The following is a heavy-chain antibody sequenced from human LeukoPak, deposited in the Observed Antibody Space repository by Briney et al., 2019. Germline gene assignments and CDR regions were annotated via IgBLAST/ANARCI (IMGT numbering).Heavy chain of an antibody. CDR3: ASDSGHAFYF. D-gene: IGHD3-10*01. CDR2: IYSGGSDK. Sequence: PGGSLRLSCAASGFTFSTAWMHWVRQAPGKGLVWVSRIYSGGSDKTYADSVRGRFTISRDNAKNTVYLQMNSLRAEDSAVYYCASDSGHAFYFWGQGTMVTVSS. V-gene: IGHV3-74*01. CDR1: GFTFSTAW. J-gene: IGHJ3*01.